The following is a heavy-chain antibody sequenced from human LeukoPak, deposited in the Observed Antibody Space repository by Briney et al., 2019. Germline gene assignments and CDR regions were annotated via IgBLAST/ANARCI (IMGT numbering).Heavy chain of an antibody. CDR3: ARLYCSSTSCYRWWFDP. J-gene: IGHJ5*02. CDR1: GGSITSYY. CDR2: IYYSGST. D-gene: IGHD2-2*01. V-gene: IGHV4-59*01. Sequence: PSETLSLTCTVSGGSITSYYWSWLRQPPGKGLEWLGYIYYSGSTNYNPSLKSPVTISVDTSKNQFSLKLSSVTAADTAVYYCARLYCSSTSCYRWWFDPWGQGTLVTVSS.